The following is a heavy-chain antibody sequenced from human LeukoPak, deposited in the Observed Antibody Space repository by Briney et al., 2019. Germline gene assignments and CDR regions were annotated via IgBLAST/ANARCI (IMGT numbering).Heavy chain of an antibody. CDR1: GFTFSSYA. J-gene: IGHJ4*02. D-gene: IGHD5-24*01. CDR3: ARGGRWLQSGIDY. V-gene: IGHV3-30-3*01. Sequence: GESLRLSCAASGFTFSSYAMHWVRQAPGKGLEWVAVISYDGSNKYYADSVKGRFTISRDNSKNTLYLQMNSLRAEDTAVYYCARGGRWLQSGIDYWGQGTLVTVSS. CDR2: ISYDGSNK.